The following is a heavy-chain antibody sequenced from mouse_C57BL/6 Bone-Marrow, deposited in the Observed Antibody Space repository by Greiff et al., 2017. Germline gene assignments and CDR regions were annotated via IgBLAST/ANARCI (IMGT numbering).Heavy chain of an antibody. CDR2: IDPENGDT. J-gene: IGHJ3*01. Sequence: VHVKQSGAELVRPGASVKLSCTASGFNITDDYMHWVKQRPAQGLEWIGWIDPENGDTEYASKFQGKAPITVDTSANAAYLQLSSLTSEDTAVDYCTRIAYWGQGTLVTVSA. CDR1: GFNITDDY. V-gene: IGHV14-4*01. CDR3: TRIAY.